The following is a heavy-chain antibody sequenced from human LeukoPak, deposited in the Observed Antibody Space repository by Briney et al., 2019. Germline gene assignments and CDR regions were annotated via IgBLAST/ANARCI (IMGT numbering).Heavy chain of an antibody. CDR2: VSGTADST. CDR1: GFTFSSNA. V-gene: IGHV3-23*01. CDR3: ANSYSSSWFYFDY. D-gene: IGHD6-13*01. Sequence: PGGSLRLSCAASGFTFSSNAMSWVRQAPGKGLEWVSTVSGTADSTYYAGSVEGRFTISRDNSKNTVYLQMNRLRAEDTAIYYCANSYSSSWFYFDYWGQGTLVTVSS. J-gene: IGHJ4*02.